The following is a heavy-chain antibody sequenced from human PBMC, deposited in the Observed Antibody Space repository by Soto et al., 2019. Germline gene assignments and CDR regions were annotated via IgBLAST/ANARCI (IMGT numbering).Heavy chain of an antibody. Sequence: SVKVSCKASGGTFSSYAISWVRQAPGQGLEWMGGIIPIFGTANYAQKFQGRVTITADESTSTAYMELSSLRSEDTAVYYCARGRHRYCTNGVCSEKPTLDYWGQGTLVTVSS. J-gene: IGHJ4*02. CDR3: ARGRHRYCTNGVCSEKPTLDY. V-gene: IGHV1-69*13. D-gene: IGHD2-8*01. CDR2: IIPIFGTA. CDR1: GGTFSSYA.